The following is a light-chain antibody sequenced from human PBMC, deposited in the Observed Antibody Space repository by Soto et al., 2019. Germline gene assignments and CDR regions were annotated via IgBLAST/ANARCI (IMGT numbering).Light chain of an antibody. CDR2: VAS. J-gene: IGKJ4*01. CDR3: HQLSLHPLT. CDR1: QAIGSY. Sequence: IQLTQSPSFLSASVGDRVTITCRASQAIGSYLAWYQQKPGKAPKLLIYVASTLLSWVPSRFSGGCYGTDFTLTISRLQPEEFSTYYCHQLSLHPLTFGGGTKLEI. V-gene: IGKV1-9*01.